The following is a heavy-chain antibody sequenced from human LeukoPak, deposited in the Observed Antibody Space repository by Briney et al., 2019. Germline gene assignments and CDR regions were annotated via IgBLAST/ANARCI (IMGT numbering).Heavy chain of an antibody. CDR3: ARDRRFLDYYYGMDV. CDR2: ISAYNGNT. CDR1: GYTFTSYG. Sequence: ASVKVSCKASGYTFTSYGISWVRQAPGQGLEWMGWISAYNGNTNYAQKLQGRVTITRDTSASTAYMELSSLRSEDTAVYYCARDRRFLDYYYGMDVWGQGTTVTVSS. J-gene: IGHJ6*02. V-gene: IGHV1-18*01. D-gene: IGHD3-3*01.